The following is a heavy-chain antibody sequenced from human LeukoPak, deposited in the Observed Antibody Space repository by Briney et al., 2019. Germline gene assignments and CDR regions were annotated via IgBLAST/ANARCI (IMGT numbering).Heavy chain of an antibody. J-gene: IGHJ5*02. CDR3: ARVVAGDGYNYIPTSYNWFDP. D-gene: IGHD5-24*01. CDR2: ISAYNGNT. V-gene: IGHV1-18*01. Sequence: GASVKVSCKASGYTFTSYGISWVRQAPGQGLEWMGWISAYNGNTNYAQKLQGRVTMTTDTSTSTAYMELRSLRSDDTAVYYCARVVAGDGYNYIPTSYNWFDPWGQGTLVTVSS. CDR1: GYTFTSYG.